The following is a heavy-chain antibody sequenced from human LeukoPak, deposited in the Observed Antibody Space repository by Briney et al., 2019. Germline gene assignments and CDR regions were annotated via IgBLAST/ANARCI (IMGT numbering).Heavy chain of an antibody. Sequence: GGSLRLSCLVSGVSLSSYGMHWVRQAPGKGLEWVAVISYDGSNKYYADSVKGRFTISRDNAKNSLYLQMNSLRAEDTAVYYCARDMAGDFWSTYYPYFDYWGQGTLVTVSS. V-gene: IGHV3-30*12. CDR1: GVSLSSYG. D-gene: IGHD3-3*01. CDR3: ARDMAGDFWSTYYPYFDY. J-gene: IGHJ4*02. CDR2: ISYDGSNK.